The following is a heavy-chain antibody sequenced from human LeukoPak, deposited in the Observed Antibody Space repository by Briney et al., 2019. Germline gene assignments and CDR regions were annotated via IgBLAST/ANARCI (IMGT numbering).Heavy chain of an antibody. Sequence: SETLSLTCTVSGGSISSSSYYWGWIRQPPGKGLEWIGSIYYSGSTYYNPSLKSRVPISVDTSKNQFSLKLSSVTAADTAVYYCARLRGYCSSTSCRDRYYMDVWGKGTTVTVSS. CDR1: GGSISSSSYY. V-gene: IGHV4-39*01. D-gene: IGHD2-2*01. J-gene: IGHJ6*03. CDR2: IYYSGST. CDR3: ARLRGYCSSTSCRDRYYMDV.